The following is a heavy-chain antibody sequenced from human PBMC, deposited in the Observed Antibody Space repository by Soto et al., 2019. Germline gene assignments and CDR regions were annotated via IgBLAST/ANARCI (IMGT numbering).Heavy chain of an antibody. J-gene: IGHJ5*02. CDR1: GGSISSSSYY. D-gene: IGHD2-21*02. V-gene: IGHV4-39*01. CDR2: IYYSGST. Sequence: QLQLQESGPGLVKPSETLSLTCTVSGGSISSSSYYWGWIRQPPGKGLEWIGSIYYSGSTYYNPSLKSRVTIAVDTSKNQFSLKLSSVTAADTAVYYCARRGIVVVTAIHYWFDPWGQGTLVTVSS. CDR3: ARRGIVVVTAIHYWFDP.